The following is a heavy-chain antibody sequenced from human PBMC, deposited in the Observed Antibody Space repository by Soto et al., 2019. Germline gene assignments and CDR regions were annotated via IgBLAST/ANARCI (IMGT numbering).Heavy chain of an antibody. J-gene: IGHJ4*02. D-gene: IGHD3-22*01. CDR3: ARATYYYDSSGNFDY. Sequence: SVKVSCKASGGTFSSYAISWVRQAPGQGLEWMGGIIPIFGTANYAQKFQGRVTITADESTSTAYMELSSLRSEDTAVYYCARATYYYDSSGNFDYWGQGTLVTVSS. CDR2: IIPIFGTA. V-gene: IGHV1-69*13. CDR1: GGTFSSYA.